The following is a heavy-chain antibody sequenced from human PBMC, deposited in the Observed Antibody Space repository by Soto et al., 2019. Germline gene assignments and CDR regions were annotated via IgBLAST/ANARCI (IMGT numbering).Heavy chain of an antibody. CDR2: IYSGGST. Sequence: GGSLRLSCAASGFTVSSNYMSWVRQAPGKGLEWVSVIYSGGSTYYADSVKGRFTISRDNSKNTLYLQMNSLRAEDTAVYYCAGYCSSTSCLASYYHGMDVWGQGTTVTVSS. J-gene: IGHJ6*02. D-gene: IGHD2-2*01. CDR1: GFTVSSNY. CDR3: AGYCSSTSCLASYYHGMDV. V-gene: IGHV3-53*01.